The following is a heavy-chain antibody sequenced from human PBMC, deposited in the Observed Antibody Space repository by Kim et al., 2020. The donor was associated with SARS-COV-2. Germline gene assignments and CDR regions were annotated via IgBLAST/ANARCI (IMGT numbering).Heavy chain of an antibody. Sequence: ADSVKGRFTISRDNAKNSLYLQMNSLRAEDTALYYCAKGLKIAAAGHFDYWGQGTLVTVSS. CDR3: AKGLKIAAAGHFDY. V-gene: IGHV3-9*01. J-gene: IGHJ4*02. D-gene: IGHD6-13*01.